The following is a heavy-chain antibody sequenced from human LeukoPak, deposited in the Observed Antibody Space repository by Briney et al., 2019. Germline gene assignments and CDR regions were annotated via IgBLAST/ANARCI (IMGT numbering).Heavy chain of an antibody. J-gene: IGHJ4*02. V-gene: IGHV4-30-2*01. CDR1: GGSISSGGYC. CDR2: IYHSGST. CDR3: ARVGNYDSSGYTIFDY. D-gene: IGHD3-22*01. Sequence: PSETLSLTCAVSGGSISSGGYCWSWIRQPPGKGLEWIVYIYHSGSTYYNPSLKSRFTISVYSSKNQFSLKLSSVTAADTAVYYCARVGNYDSSGYTIFDYWGQGTLVTVSS.